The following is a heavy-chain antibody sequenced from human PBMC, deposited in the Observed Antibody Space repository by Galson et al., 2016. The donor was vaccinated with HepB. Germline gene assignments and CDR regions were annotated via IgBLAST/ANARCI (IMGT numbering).Heavy chain of an antibody. V-gene: IGHV3-30*18. CDR2: ISYDGSTK. J-gene: IGHJ4*02. CDR3: AKEDTAMVARNFDY. Sequence: SLRLSCAASGFTFSRYWMHWVRQAPGKGLEWVAVISYDGSTKYYADSVKGRFTISRDNSKNTLYLQMNSLSAEDTAVYYCAKEDTAMVARNFDYWGQGTLVTVSS. D-gene: IGHD5-18*01. CDR1: GFTFSRYW.